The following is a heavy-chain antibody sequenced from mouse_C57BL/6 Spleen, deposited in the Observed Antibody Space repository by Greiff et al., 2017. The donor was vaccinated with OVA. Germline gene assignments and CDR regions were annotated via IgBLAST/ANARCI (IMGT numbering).Heavy chain of an antibody. CDR3: ARSDGSRYCDV. CDR2: IDPSDSYT. D-gene: IGHD1-1*01. V-gene: IGHV1-69*01. J-gene: IGHJ1*03. Sequence: QVQLQQPGAELVMPGASVKLSCKASGYTFTSYWMHWVKQRPGQGLEWIGEIDPSDSYTNYNQKFKGKSTLTVDKSSSTAYMQLSSLTSEDSAVYYCARSDGSRYCDVWGTGTTVTVSS. CDR1: GYTFTSYW.